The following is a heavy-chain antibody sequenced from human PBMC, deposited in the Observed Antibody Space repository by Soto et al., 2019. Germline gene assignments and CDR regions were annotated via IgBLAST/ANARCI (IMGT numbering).Heavy chain of an antibody. CDR3: ARDTGSGSYYYSGMDV. CDR2: MSYSGST. D-gene: IGHD3-10*01. Sequence: SETLSLTCTVSGGSISSYYWSWIRQLPGKGLEWIAYMSYSGSTKYNPSLKSRVTISVDTSKNQCSLTLSSVTAVDTAVYYCARDTGSGSYYYSGMDVWGQGTTVTVCS. J-gene: IGHJ6*02. V-gene: IGHV4-59*01. CDR1: GGSISSYY.